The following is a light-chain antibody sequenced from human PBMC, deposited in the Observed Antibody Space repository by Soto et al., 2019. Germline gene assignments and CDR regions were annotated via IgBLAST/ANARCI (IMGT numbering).Light chain of an antibody. CDR1: QSVNRSY. Sequence: EIVLTQSPGTLSLSPGERATLSCRASQSVNRSYLAWYQQKPGQAPRLLIYGASTRATGVPDRFSGSGSGTDFTLTISRLEPEDFAVYYCQQYGSSPMYTFAQGTKLEI. V-gene: IGKV3-20*01. J-gene: IGKJ2*01. CDR3: QQYGSSPMYT. CDR2: GAS.